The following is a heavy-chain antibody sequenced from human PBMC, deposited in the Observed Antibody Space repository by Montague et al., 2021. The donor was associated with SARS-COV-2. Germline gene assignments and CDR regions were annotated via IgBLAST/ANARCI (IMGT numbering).Heavy chain of an antibody. CDR3: AREAVEKRVRTRMTGRLEENYYYVLDV. D-gene: IGHD3-3*01. CDR2: IYYSGST. CDR1: GGSISSYY. V-gene: IGHV4-59*01. J-gene: IGHJ6*02. Sequence: SETLSLTCTVSGGSISSYYWSWIRQPPGKGLEWIGYIYYSGSTNYNPSLKSRVTISVGTSKNQFSLKLSSVTAADTAVYYCAREAVEKRVRTRMTGRLEENYYYVLDVWGQGTTVIVSS.